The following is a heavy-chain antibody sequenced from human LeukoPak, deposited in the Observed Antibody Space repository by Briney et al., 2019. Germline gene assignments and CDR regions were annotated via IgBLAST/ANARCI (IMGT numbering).Heavy chain of an antibody. CDR3: ARRYYGSGNYYRSYYFDY. CDR2: IHYSGST. J-gene: IGHJ4*02. CDR1: GGSISSSSYY. Sequence: SETLSLTCTISGGSISSSSYYWGWIRQPPGKGLEWIGSIHYSGSTYYTPSLKSRVTISVDTSKNQFSLKLSSVTAADTAVYYCARRYYGSGNYYRSYYFDYWGQGILVIVSS. V-gene: IGHV4-39*01. D-gene: IGHD3-10*01.